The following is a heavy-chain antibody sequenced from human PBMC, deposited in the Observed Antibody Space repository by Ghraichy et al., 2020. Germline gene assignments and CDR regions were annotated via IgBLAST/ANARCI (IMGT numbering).Heavy chain of an antibody. CDR3: AREKFDP. V-gene: IGHV3-74*01. J-gene: IGHJ5*02. Sequence: LSLTCAASGFTFSNYWMHWVRQAPGKGLVWVSRINSDGSSTDYADSVKGRFTISRDNAKKTLYLQMNSLRDEDTAVYYCAREKFDPWGQGTLVTVSS. CDR1: GFTFSNYW. CDR2: INSDGSST.